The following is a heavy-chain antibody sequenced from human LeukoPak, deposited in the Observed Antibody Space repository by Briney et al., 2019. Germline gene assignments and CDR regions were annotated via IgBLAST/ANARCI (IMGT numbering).Heavy chain of an antibody. Sequence: GGSLRLSCVASGFIFSNYDMNWVRQAPGKGLEWVSHVGTSGTIIYYADSVKGRFTISRDNARNSIHLQMSNLRAEDTAVYYCTRVSRDGYSYGFYEYWGQGTPVTVSS. D-gene: IGHD5-18*01. J-gene: IGHJ4*02. CDR1: GFIFSNYD. CDR2: VGTSGTII. V-gene: IGHV3-48*03. CDR3: TRVSRDGYSYGFYEY.